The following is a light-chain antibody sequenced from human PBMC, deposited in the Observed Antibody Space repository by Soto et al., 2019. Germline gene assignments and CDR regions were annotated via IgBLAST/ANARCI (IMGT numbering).Light chain of an antibody. CDR1: ESVRGSH. CDR2: GAS. V-gene: IGKV3-11*01. CDR3: QQRRNWPPT. J-gene: IGKJ1*01. Sequence: EIVLTQSPDTLSLSPGERVTLSCRASESVRGSHLAWYQHKPGQAPRLLIYGASTRATGIPARFSGSGSGTDFTLTISSLEPEDFAVYYCQQRRNWPPTFGQGAKVDIK.